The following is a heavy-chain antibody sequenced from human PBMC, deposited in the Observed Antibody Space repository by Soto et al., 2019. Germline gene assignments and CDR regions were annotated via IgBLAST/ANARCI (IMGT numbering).Heavy chain of an antibody. Sequence: QITFKESGPTLVKPTQTLTLTCTFSGFSLSTSGVGVGWIRQPPGKALEWLALIYWDDDKRYSPSLKSRLTITKDTSKNQVVLTMTNMDPVDTATYYCAHSGAQDESTVTTSREFDYWGQGTLVNVSS. CDR1: GFSLSTSGVG. CDR3: AHSGAQDESTVTTSREFDY. D-gene: IGHD4-17*01. V-gene: IGHV2-5*02. CDR2: IYWDDDK. J-gene: IGHJ4*02.